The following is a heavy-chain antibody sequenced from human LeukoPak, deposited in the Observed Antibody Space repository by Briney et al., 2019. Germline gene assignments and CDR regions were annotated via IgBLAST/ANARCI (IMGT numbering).Heavy chain of an antibody. CDR1: GYTFTGYY. Sequence: GASVKVSCKASGYTFTGYYMHWVRQAPGQGLEWMGWINPNSGGTNYAQKFQGRVTMTRNTSISTAYMELSSLRSEDTAVYYCARDASLGLYYFDCWGQGTLVTVSS. V-gene: IGHV1-2*02. J-gene: IGHJ4*02. D-gene: IGHD6-6*01. CDR3: ARDASLGLYYFDC. CDR2: INPNSGGT.